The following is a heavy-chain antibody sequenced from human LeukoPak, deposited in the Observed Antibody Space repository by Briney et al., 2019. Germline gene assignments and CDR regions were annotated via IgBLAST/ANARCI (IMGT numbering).Heavy chain of an antibody. CDR1: GGSISYY. J-gene: IGHJ5*02. V-gene: IGHV4-59*01. Sequence: PSETWSLSCTVSGGSISYYWSWIRQPPGRGLEWMGHMHDGGTAYYNPSLTGRVAMSVDTSTNQFSLNLTSVTAEDTAVYYCARSGVSKSKTIIVVPEVWFDPWGQGTLVTVSS. D-gene: IGHD3-22*01. CDR2: MHDGGTA. CDR3: ARSGVSKSKTIIVVPEVWFDP.